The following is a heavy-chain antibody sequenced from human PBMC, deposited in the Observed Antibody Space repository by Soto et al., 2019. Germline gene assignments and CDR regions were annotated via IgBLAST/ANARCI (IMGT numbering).Heavy chain of an antibody. V-gene: IGHV1-3*01. Sequence: QVQLVQSGAEVKKPGASVKVSCKASGYTFTSYAMHWVRQAPGQRLEWMGWINAGNRNTKYSHKLQGRVTITRDTPARTAYMELSSLRSEATAVYYRARTIRGVAFNIWGQGTMVTVSS. J-gene: IGHJ3*02. CDR2: INAGNRNT. CDR3: ARTIRGVAFNI. D-gene: IGHD3-10*01. CDR1: GYTFTSYA.